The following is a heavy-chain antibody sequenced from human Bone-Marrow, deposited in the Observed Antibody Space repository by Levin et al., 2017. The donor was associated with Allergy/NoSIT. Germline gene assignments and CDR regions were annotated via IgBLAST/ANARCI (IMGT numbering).Heavy chain of an antibody. Sequence: SETLSLTCTVSGGSISSYYWSWIRQPPGKGLEWIGYIYYSGSTNYNPSLKSRVTISVDTSKNQFSLKLSSVTAADTAVYYCARAAYYYGSGRSYYYYMDVWGKGTTVTVSS. CDR1: GGSISSYY. CDR2: IYYSGST. J-gene: IGHJ6*03. V-gene: IGHV4-59*01. D-gene: IGHD3-10*01. CDR3: ARAAYYYGSGRSYYYYMDV.